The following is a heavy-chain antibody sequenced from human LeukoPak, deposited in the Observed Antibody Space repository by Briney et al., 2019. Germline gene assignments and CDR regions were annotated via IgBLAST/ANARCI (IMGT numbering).Heavy chain of an antibody. CDR2: LNPNSGGT. Sequence: ASVKVSCKASGYTFTDNYMHWVRQAPGQGLEWMGWLNPNSGGTNYAQKFQGRVTMTRDTSISTAYMELSSLKSDDTAVYYCARVPLTPTARWLHNYYFDHWGQGTLVTVSS. CDR3: ARVPLTPTARWLHNYYFDH. CDR1: GYTFTDNY. D-gene: IGHD5-24*01. J-gene: IGHJ4*02. V-gene: IGHV1-2*02.